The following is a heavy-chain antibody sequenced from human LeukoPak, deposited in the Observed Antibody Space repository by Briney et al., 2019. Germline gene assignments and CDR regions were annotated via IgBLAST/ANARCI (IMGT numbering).Heavy chain of an antibody. Sequence: GGSLRLSCAASGFTFSIYPMHWVRQAPGKGLEWVAVISSDGSTKYYADSMKGRFTISRDNSKNTLYLQMNSLTSEDTALHYCATEGVGAALDYWGQGTLVTVSS. CDR2: ISSDGSTK. J-gene: IGHJ4*02. CDR3: ATEGVGAALDY. V-gene: IGHV3-30*04. CDR1: GFTFSIYP. D-gene: IGHD1-26*01.